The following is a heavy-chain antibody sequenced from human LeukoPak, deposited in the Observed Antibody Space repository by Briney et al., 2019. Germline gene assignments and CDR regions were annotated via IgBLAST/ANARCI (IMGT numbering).Heavy chain of an antibody. Sequence: GGSLRLSCAASGFTFSTYSMNWVRQAPGKGLEWVSTITGSGDTTYYADSVKGWFTISRDNSKTSLYLQMNSLTVEDTAVYYCAKGSAVADLHFDYWGQGTLVTVSS. CDR1: GFTFSTYS. J-gene: IGHJ4*02. V-gene: IGHV3-23*01. CDR2: ITGSGDTT. CDR3: AKGSAVADLHFDY. D-gene: IGHD6-19*01.